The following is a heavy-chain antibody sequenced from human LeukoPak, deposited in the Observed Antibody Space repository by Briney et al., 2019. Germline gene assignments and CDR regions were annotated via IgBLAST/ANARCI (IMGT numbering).Heavy chain of an antibody. D-gene: IGHD6-19*01. Sequence: GGSLRLSCAASGFSFNSHAMSWVRQAPGKGLEWVSGISVSAGITKYTDSVKGRFAISTDDPENTVYLQMNSLRVEDTALYYCTRGYSSGWSPFDYWGQGTLVTVSS. CDR3: TRGYSSGWSPFDY. V-gene: IGHV3-23*01. CDR2: ISVSAGIT. J-gene: IGHJ4*02. CDR1: GFSFNSHA.